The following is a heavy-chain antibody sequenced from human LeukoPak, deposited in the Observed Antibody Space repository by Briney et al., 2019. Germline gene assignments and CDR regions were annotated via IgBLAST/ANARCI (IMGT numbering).Heavy chain of an antibody. CDR2: NYYSGST. CDR3: AREIGSSGSYFDAFDI. J-gene: IGHJ3*02. CDR1: GGSISSYY. Sequence: SETLSLTCTVSGGSISSYYWSWIRQPPGKGLEWIGYNYYSGSTNYNPSLKSRVTISVDTSKHQFSLKLSSVTAADTAVYYCAREIGSSGSYFDAFDIWGQGTMVTVSS. D-gene: IGHD1-26*01. V-gene: IGHV4-59*01.